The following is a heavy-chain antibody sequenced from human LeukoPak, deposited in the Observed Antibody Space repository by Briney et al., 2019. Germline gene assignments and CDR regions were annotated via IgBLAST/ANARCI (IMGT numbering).Heavy chain of an antibody. D-gene: IGHD5-12*01. V-gene: IGHV3-11*01. Sequence: PAGSLRLSCAASGFTFSDYYMSWLRQAPGKGLEWVAYITSSGDDIYYEDSVKGRFTISRDNAKNALFLRMSSLRVEDTATYYCASDIVATSGDFWGQGTLVSVSS. CDR3: ASDIVATSGDF. CDR1: GFTFSDYY. CDR2: ITSSGDDI. J-gene: IGHJ4*02.